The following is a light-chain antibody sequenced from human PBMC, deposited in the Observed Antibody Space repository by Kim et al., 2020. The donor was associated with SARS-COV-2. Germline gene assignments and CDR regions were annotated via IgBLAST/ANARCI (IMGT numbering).Light chain of an antibody. CDR1: QSVSSSY. V-gene: IGKV3-20*01. Sequence: EIVLTQSPGTLSLSPGERATLSCRASQSVSSSYLAWYQQKPGQAPRLLIYGASSRATGIPDRFSGSGSGTDFTLTISRLEPEDFAVYYCQQYGRWRITFGPGT. J-gene: IGKJ3*01. CDR3: QQYGRWRIT. CDR2: GAS.